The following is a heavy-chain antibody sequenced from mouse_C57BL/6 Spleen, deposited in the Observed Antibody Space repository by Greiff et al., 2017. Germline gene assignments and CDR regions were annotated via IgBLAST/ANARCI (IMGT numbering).Heavy chain of an antibody. D-gene: IGHD1-1*01. CDR3: ATGYYYGSSYEYCDV. CDR1: GFSLTSYG. V-gene: IGHV2-5*01. CDR2: IWRGGST. Sequence: VKLVESGPGLVQPSQSLSITCTVSGFSLTSYGVHWVRQSPGKGLEWLGVIWRGGSTDYNAAFMSRLSITKDNSKSQVFFKMNSLQADDTAIYYCATGYYYGSSYEYCDVWGTGTTVTVSS. J-gene: IGHJ1*03.